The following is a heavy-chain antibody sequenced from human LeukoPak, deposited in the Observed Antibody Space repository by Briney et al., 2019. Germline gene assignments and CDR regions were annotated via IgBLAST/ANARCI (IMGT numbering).Heavy chain of an antibody. D-gene: IGHD3-9*01. CDR2: IYYSGST. J-gene: IGHJ5*02. V-gene: IGHV4-61*01. CDR1: GVSVSSGSYY. Sequence: SETLSLTCTVSGVSVSSGSYYWSWIRQPPGKGLEWIGYIYYSGSTNYNSSLKSRVTISVDTSKNQFSLKLSSVTAADTAVYYCARGPIFGPWGQGTLVTVSS. CDR3: ARGPIFGP.